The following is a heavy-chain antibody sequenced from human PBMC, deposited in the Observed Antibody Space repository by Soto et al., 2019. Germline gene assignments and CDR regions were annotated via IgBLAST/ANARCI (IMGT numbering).Heavy chain of an antibody. V-gene: IGHV3-30-3*01. CDR3: ARDGERFLEWLQHYYYYGMDV. CDR1: GFTFSSYA. D-gene: IGHD3-3*01. J-gene: IGHJ6*02. Sequence: PGGSLRLSCAASGFTFSSYAMHWVRQAPGKGLEWVAVISYDGSNKYYADSVKGRFTISRDNSKNTLYLQMNSLRAEDTAVYYCARDGERFLEWLQHYYYYGMDVWGQGTTVTVSS. CDR2: ISYDGSNK.